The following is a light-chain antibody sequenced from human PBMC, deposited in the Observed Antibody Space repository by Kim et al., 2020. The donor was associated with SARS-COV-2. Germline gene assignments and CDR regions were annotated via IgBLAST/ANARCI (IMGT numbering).Light chain of an antibody. CDR3: QAWDTSTAV. CDR2: QDS. V-gene: IGLV3-1*01. J-gene: IGLJ1*01. CDR1: KLGDKY. Sequence: SYELTQPPSVSVSPGQTASITCSGDKLGDKYASWYQQKPGQSPVVVIYQDSKRPSGIPERFSGSNSGNTATLTITGTQAMDEADYYCQAWDTSTAVFGTGTKVTVL.